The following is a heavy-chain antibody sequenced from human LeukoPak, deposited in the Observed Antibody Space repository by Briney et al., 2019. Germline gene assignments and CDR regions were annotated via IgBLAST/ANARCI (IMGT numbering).Heavy chain of an antibody. V-gene: IGHV4-39*01. CDR3: ARRVAAAGASRLWVIGRDAFDF. CDR1: GDSISSSTFY. D-gene: IGHD6-13*01. CDR2: FYSSVSGST. J-gene: IGHJ3*01. Sequence: SETLSLTCNVSGDSISSSTFYWGWIRQPPGKGLEWIGSFYSSVSGSTYSNPSLKSRATISVDTSKKQFSVKLRSVTAADTAWYYCARRVAAAGASRLWVIGRDAFDFWGQGTMVTVSS.